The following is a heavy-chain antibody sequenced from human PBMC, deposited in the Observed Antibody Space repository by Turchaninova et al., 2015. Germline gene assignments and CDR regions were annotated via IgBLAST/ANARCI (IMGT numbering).Heavy chain of an antibody. CDR1: GFSLSTTEMS. Sequence: QVTLXXXGPSLVKXTXTLXXTCTFXGFSLSTTEMSVSWVRQPPGKALAWLALIDGDDEKSYSASLKNRLTISKDTSKNQVVLTMTNVGPVDTATYYCARIPSIAMAGFFFDSWGQGSLVTVSS. J-gene: IGHJ4*02. CDR3: ARIPSIAMAGFFFDS. D-gene: IGHD6-19*01. V-gene: IGHV2-70*18. CDR2: IDGDDEK.